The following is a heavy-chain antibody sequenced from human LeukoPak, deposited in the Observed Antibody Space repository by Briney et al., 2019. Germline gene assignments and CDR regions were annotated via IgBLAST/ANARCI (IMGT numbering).Heavy chain of an antibody. CDR2: ISGNYGST. V-gene: IGHV3-23*01. CDR3: AKVVLLLTASDAFDS. Sequence: GGSLRLSCAASGFTFSSNAMSWVRQAPGKGLEWVSTISGNYGSTYYADSVKGRFTISRDNFKNTVFLRMNSLRAEDTAVYYCAKVVLLLTASDAFDSWGQGTKVTVSS. CDR1: GFTFSSNA. D-gene: IGHD2-21*02. J-gene: IGHJ3*01.